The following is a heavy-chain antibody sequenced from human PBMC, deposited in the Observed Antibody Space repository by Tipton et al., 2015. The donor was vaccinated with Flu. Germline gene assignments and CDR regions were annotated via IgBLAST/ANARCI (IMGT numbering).Heavy chain of an antibody. V-gene: IGHV3-11*01. Sequence: SLRLSCAASGFTFSDYYMSWIRQAPGKGLEWVSYISSSGSTIYHADSVKGRFTISRDNAKNSLYLQMNSLRAEDTAVYYCARHTPGGLYYYYYGMDVWGQGTTVTVSS. CDR2: ISSSGSTI. CDR3: ARHTPGGLYYYYYGMDV. J-gene: IGHJ6*02. CDR1: GFTFSDYY. D-gene: IGHD3-10*01.